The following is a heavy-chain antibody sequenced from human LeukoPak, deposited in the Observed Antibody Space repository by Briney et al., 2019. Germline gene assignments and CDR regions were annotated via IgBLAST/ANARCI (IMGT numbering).Heavy chain of an antibody. D-gene: IGHD5-18*01. CDR2: IWYDGSNK. V-gene: IGHV3-33*01. CDR3: ARDAGWIPLYYFDY. Sequence: GGSLRLSCAASGFTFSSYGMHWVRQAPGKGLEWVSVIWYDGSNKYYADSVKGRFTISRDNSKNTLYLQMNSLRAEDTAVYYCARDAGWIPLYYFDYWGQGTLVTVSS. J-gene: IGHJ4*02. CDR1: GFTFSSYG.